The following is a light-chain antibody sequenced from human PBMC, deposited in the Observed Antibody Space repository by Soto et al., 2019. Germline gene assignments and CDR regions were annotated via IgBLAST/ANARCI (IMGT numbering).Light chain of an antibody. Sequence: ETVLTQSPGTLSLSPGERGTLSCRASQSVSSSYLAWYQQKPGQAPRLLIYGASNRATGVPDRFSGSGSGTDFTLTISRLEPEDSAVYYCQQYGSSPITFGQGTRLEIK. CDR3: QQYGSSPIT. CDR2: GAS. V-gene: IGKV3-20*01. CDR1: QSVSSSY. J-gene: IGKJ5*01.